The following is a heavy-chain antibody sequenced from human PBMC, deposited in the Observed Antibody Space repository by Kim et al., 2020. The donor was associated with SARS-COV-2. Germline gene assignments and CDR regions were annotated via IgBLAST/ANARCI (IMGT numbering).Heavy chain of an antibody. CDR2: IYHSGST. J-gene: IGHJ6*02. V-gene: IGHV4-30-2*01. CDR1: GGSISSGGYS. Sequence: SETLSLTCAVSGGSISSGGYSWSWIGQPPGKGLEWIGYIYHSGSTYYNPSLKSRVTISVDRSKNQFSLKLSSVTAADTAVYYCARGADDADYYYYYGMDVWGQGTTVTVSS. D-gene: IGHD2-2*01. CDR3: ARGADDADYYYYYGMDV.